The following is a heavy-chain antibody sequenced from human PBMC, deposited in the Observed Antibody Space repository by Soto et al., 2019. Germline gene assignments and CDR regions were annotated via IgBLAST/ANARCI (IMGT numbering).Heavy chain of an antibody. Sequence: GASVKVSCKASGYTFTSYYMHWVRQAPGQGLEWMGIINPSGGSTSYAQKLQGRVTLTTDTSTSTAYMELRSLRSDDTAVYYCAPHTLDTGMPSGYWGQGTLVTVSS. CDR1: GYTFTSYY. CDR3: APHTLDTGMPSGY. CDR2: INPSGGST. V-gene: IGHV1-46*01. J-gene: IGHJ4*02. D-gene: IGHD2-2*01.